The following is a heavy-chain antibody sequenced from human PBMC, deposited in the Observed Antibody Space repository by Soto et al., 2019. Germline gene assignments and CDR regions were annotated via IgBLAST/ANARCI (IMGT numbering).Heavy chain of an antibody. CDR2: IWYDGSKK. J-gene: IGHJ4*02. CDR1: GFTFSSYG. D-gene: IGHD2-2*01. CDR3: ARDLRASRGIGFDY. Sequence: QVQLVESGGGVVQPGRSLRLSCAASGFTFSSYGMHWVRQAPGKGLEWVAVIWYDGSKKYYADSVEGRFTISKDNAKNTLYLQMNSMIAEGPAGYYCARDLRASRGIGFDYWRQGTLVTVSS. V-gene: IGHV3-33*01.